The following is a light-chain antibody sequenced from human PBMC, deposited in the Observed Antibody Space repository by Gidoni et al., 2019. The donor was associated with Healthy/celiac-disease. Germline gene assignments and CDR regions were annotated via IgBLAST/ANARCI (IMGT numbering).Light chain of an antibody. V-gene: IGKV1-9*01. CDR2: AAS. J-gene: IGKJ3*01. Sequence: IQFTQSPSSLAASVEDRVTITCRDSQGISSYLAWYQQKPGKAPKLLIYAASTLQSGVPSRFSGSGSGTDFTLTISSLQPEDFATYYCQQFNSYPLTFGPGTKVDIK. CDR3: QQFNSYPLT. CDR1: QGISSY.